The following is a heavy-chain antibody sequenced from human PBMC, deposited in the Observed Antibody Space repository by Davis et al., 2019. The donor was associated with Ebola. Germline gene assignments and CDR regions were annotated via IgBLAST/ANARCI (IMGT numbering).Heavy chain of an antibody. D-gene: IGHD6-13*01. CDR1: GFTFSSYW. CDR3: ARDLIPVESAAGIGYRPVDY. CDR2: IKQDGSEK. Sequence: GESLKISCAASGFTFSSYWMSWVRQAPGKGLEWVANIKQDGSEKYYVDSVKGRFTISRDNAKNSLYLQMNSLRAEDTAVYYCARDLIPVESAAGIGYRPVDYWGQGTLVTVSS. V-gene: IGHV3-7*03. J-gene: IGHJ4*02.